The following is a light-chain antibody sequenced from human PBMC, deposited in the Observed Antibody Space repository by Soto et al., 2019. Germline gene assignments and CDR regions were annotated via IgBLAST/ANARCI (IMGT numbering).Light chain of an antibody. CDR1: QSVSSN. V-gene: IGKV3D-15*01. CDR2: GVY. Sequence: EIVMTQSPTILSVSPGERATLSCRASQSVSSNLAWYQQKPGQAPRLLIYGVYTRAPGIPARFSGSGSGTEFTLTISSLQSEDFAVYYCQQYGNFPYTFGQGTKLEIK. J-gene: IGKJ2*01. CDR3: QQYGNFPYT.